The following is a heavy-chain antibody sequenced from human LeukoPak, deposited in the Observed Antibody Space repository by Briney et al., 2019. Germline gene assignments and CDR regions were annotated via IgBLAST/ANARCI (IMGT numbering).Heavy chain of an antibody. CDR1: GGSISSSSYY. CDR3: ARDDTHLGFGGVIITFDY. J-gene: IGHJ4*02. D-gene: IGHD3-16*02. V-gene: IGHV4-39*02. CDR2: IYYSGST. Sequence: SETLSLTCTVSGGSISSSSYYWGWIRQPPGKGLEWIGSIYYSGSTYYNPSLKSRVTISVDTSKNQFSLKLSSVTAADTAVYYCARDDTHLGFGGVIITFDYWGQGTLVTVSS.